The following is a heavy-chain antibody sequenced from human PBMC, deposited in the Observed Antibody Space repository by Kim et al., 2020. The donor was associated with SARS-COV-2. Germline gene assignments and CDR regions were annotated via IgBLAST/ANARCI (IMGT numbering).Heavy chain of an antibody. V-gene: IGHV1-46*01. J-gene: IGHJ5*02. CDR2: INPSGGST. Sequence: ASVKVSCKASGYTFTSYYMHWLRQAPGQGLEWMGIINPSGGSTSYAQKFQGRVTMTRDTSTSTVYMELSSLRSEDTAVYYCARDRELVVVPAAKCEEFDPWCQGALVTVSS. CDR1: GYTFTSYY. D-gene: IGHD2-2*01. CDR3: ARDRELVVVPAAKCEEFDP.